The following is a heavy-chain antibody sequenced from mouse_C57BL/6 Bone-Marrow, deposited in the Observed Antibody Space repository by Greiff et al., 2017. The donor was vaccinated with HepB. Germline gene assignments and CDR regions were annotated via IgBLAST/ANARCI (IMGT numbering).Heavy chain of an antibody. V-gene: IGHV1-52*01. D-gene: IGHD2-4*01. Sequence: QVQLQQPGAELVRPGSSVKLSCKASGYTFTSYWMHWVKQRPIQGLEWIGNIDPSDSETHYNQKFKDKATLTVDKSSSTAYMQLSSLTSEDSAVYYCARDAYEYDEFAFWGRGTVVTVSA. J-gene: IGHJ3*01. CDR3: ARDAYEYDEFAF. CDR2: IDPSDSET. CDR1: GYTFTSYW.